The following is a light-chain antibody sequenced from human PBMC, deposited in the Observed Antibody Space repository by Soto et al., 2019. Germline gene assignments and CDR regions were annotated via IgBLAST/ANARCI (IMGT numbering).Light chain of an antibody. CDR3: KQLNSYPIT. CDR2: AAY. V-gene: IGKV1-9*01. Sequence: DIQLTQSPSFLSASVGDRVTITCRASQGISSYLAWYQQKPGKAHKLLIYAAYTLQNGVPSRFSGSGSGTEFTLTIRSLQPEDFASYYCKQLNSYPITFGQGTRLEIK. J-gene: IGKJ5*01. CDR1: QGISSY.